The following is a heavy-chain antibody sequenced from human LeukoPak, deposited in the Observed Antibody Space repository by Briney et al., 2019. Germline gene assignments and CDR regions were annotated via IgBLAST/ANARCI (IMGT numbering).Heavy chain of an antibody. J-gene: IGHJ4*02. CDR2: INPSGGST. D-gene: IGHD3-22*01. CDR1: GYTFTSYY. CDR3: AREGYYYDSSGTYLY. Sequence: ASVKVPCKASGYTFTSYYMHWVRQAPGQGLEWMGIINPSGGSTSYAQKFQGRVTMTRDTSTSTVYMELSSLRSEDTAVYYCAREGYYYDSSGTYLYWGQGTLVTVSS. V-gene: IGHV1-46*01.